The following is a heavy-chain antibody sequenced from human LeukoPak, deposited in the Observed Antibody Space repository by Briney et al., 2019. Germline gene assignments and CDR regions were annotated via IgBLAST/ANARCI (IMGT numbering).Heavy chain of an antibody. J-gene: IGHJ3*02. V-gene: IGHV3-11*01. CDR1: GFTFSDYY. CDR2: ISSSGSTI. CDR3: ARAYGGNSIGHAFDI. Sequence: GGSLRLSCAASGFTFSDYYMSWIRHAPEKGLEWVSYISSSGSTIYYADSVKGRFTISRDNAKNSLYLQMNSLRAEDTAVYYCARAYGGNSIGHAFDIWGQGTMVTVSS. D-gene: IGHD4-23*01.